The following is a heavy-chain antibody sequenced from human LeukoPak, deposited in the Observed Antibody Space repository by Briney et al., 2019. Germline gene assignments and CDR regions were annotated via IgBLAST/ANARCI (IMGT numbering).Heavy chain of an antibody. CDR1: GFTFSSYS. CDR3: ARRARRRGGFDY. CDR2: ISSSSSYI. J-gene: IGHJ4*02. Sequence: GGSLRLSCAASGFTFSSYSMNWVRQAPGKGLEWVSSISSSSSYIYYADSVKGRFTISRDNAKNSLYLQMNSLRAEDAAVYYCARRARRRGGFDYWGQGTLVTVSS. D-gene: IGHD6-25*01. V-gene: IGHV3-21*01.